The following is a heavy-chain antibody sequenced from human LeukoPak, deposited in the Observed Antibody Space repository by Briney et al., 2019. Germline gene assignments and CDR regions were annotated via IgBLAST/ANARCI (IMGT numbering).Heavy chain of an antibody. J-gene: IGHJ6*03. CDR1: GFTFSSYE. V-gene: IGHV3-48*03. Sequence: GGSLRLSCAASGFTFSSYEMNWVRQAPGKGLEWVSYISSSGSTIYYADSVKGRFTISRDNAKNSLYLQMNSLRAEDTAVYYCARVVTVAWSERRPGYYYMDVWGKGTTVTVS. CDR3: ARVVTVAWSERRPGYYYMDV. CDR2: ISSSGSTI. D-gene: IGHD1-1*01.